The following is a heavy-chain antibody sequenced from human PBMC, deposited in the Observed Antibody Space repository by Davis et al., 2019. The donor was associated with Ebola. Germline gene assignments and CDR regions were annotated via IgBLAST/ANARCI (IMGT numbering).Heavy chain of an antibody. Sequence: GESLKISCAASGFTFSSYSMNWVRQAPGKGLEWVSSISSSSSYIYYADSVKGRFTISRDNAKNSLYLQMNSLRAEDTAVYYCARDKWGGGSSRLGDGMDVWGQGTTVTVSS. D-gene: IGHD6-13*01. CDR2: ISSSSSYI. J-gene: IGHJ6*02. V-gene: IGHV3-21*01. CDR3: ARDKWGGGSSRLGDGMDV. CDR1: GFTFSSYS.